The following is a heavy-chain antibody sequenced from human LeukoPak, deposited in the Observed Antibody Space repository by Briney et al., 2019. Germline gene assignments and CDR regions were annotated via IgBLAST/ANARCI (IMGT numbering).Heavy chain of an antibody. D-gene: IGHD4/OR15-4a*01. V-gene: IGHV3-23*01. CDR2: ISGSGGSA. Sequence: GGSPRLSCAASGFTFSSYAMSWVRQAPGKGLEWVSAISGSGGSAYYADSVKGRFTISRNNAKNSLYLQMSSLRAEDTAVYYCARGNEYGDFWGQETLVTVSS. J-gene: IGHJ4*02. CDR1: GFTFSSYA. CDR3: ARGNEYGDF.